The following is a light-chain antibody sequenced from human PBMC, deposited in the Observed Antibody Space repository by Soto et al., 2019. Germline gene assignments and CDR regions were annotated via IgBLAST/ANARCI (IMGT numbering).Light chain of an antibody. Sequence: QSVLTQPPSVSGAPGQRVTISCTGSSSNIGAGYDVHWYQQLPGTAPKLLIYGNSNRPSGVPDRFSGSKSGTSASLAITGLQAEDEADYYCQSYDISLSGYVLGTGTNVTVL. CDR2: GNS. CDR3: QSYDISLSGYV. J-gene: IGLJ1*01. CDR1: SSNIGAGYD. V-gene: IGLV1-40*01.